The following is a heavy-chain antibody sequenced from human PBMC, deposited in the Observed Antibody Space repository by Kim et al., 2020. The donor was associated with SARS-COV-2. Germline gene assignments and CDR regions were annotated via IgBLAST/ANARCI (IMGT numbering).Heavy chain of an antibody. D-gene: IGHD2-15*01. Sequence: YNPSLKSRVTISVDTSKNQFSLKLSSVTAADTAVYYCARGRIATTSFDYWGQGTLVTVSS. V-gene: IGHV4-59*09. J-gene: IGHJ4*02. CDR3: ARGRIATTSFDY.